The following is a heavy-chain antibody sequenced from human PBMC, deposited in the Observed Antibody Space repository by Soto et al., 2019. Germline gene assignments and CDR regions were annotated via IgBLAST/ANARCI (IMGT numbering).Heavy chain of an antibody. CDR2: IIPVFGTT. CDR1: GGLFSSFA. J-gene: IGHJ4*02. Sequence: SVKVSCKDSGGLFSSFAISWVRQAPGQGLEWMGGIIPVFGTTNYAQKFQGRVTITADESTNTAYMELSSLTYDDTAMYYCARGGGPYVWFNEFWGQGTQVTVSS. D-gene: IGHD3-16*01. CDR3: ARGGGPYVWFNEF. V-gene: IGHV1-69*13.